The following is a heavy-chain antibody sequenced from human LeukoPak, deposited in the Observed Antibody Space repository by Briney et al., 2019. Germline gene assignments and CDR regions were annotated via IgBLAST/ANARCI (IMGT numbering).Heavy chain of an antibody. CDR1: GFTFSSYA. CDR3: ARGDCSGGSCYYFDY. D-gene: IGHD2-15*01. V-gene: IGHV3-64*01. Sequence: GGSLRLSCAASGFTFSSYAMHWVRQAPGKVLEYVSAISSNGGSTYYANSVKGRFTISRDNSKNTLYLQMGSLRAEDMAVYYCARGDCSGGSCYYFDYWGQGTLVTVSS. J-gene: IGHJ4*02. CDR2: ISSNGGST.